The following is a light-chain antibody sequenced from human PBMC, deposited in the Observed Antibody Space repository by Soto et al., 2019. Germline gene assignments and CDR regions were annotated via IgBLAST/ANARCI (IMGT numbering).Light chain of an antibody. Sequence: EIVLTQSPATLSLSPGERATLSCRASQSVSSYLAWYQQKPGQAPRLLIYDASSRATGIPARFSGSGSGTDFTLTINSLEPEDFAVYYCQQRSSWPITFGQGTRLEIK. CDR2: DAS. CDR3: QQRSSWPIT. V-gene: IGKV3-11*01. J-gene: IGKJ5*01. CDR1: QSVSSY.